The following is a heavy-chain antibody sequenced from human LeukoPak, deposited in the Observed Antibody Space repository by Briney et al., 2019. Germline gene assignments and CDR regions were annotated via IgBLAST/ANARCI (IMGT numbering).Heavy chain of an antibody. Sequence: GGSLRLSCAASGFTFSSYAMSWVRQAPGKGLEWVSFISGSGDSTYYVGSVKGRFTISRDNAKNSLYLQMNSLRGEDTAVYYCARSRYDGSGYYGIIDYWGQGTLVTVSS. V-gene: IGHV3-23*01. CDR3: ARSRYDGSGYYGIIDY. J-gene: IGHJ4*02. CDR2: ISGSGDST. D-gene: IGHD3-22*01. CDR1: GFTFSSYA.